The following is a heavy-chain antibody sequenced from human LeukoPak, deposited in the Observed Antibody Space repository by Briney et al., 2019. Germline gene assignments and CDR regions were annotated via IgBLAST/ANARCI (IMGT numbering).Heavy chain of an antibody. Sequence: GGSLRLSCAASGFTFSSYWMSWVRQAPGKGLEWVANIKQDGSEKYYVDSVKGRFTISRDNAKNSLYLQMNSLRAEDTAVYYCAREAIAVAGPNVHWGQGTLVTVSS. CDR1: GFTFSSYW. V-gene: IGHV3-7*01. CDR2: IKQDGSEK. CDR3: AREAIAVAGPNVH. D-gene: IGHD6-19*01. J-gene: IGHJ4*02.